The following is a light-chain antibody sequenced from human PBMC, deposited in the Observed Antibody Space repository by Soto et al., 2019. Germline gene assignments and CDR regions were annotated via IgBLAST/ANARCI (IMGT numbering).Light chain of an antibody. V-gene: IGLV2-23*01. CDR3: CSYVGSSTWV. J-gene: IGLJ3*02. Sequence: QSVLTQPASVSGSPGQSITISCTGTSSDVGSYNLVSWYQQRPGKAPKVMIYEGSKRPSGVSDRFSGSQSGKTASLTISGLQAEDEADYYCCSYVGSSTWVFGGGTKLTVL. CDR1: SSDVGSYNL. CDR2: EGS.